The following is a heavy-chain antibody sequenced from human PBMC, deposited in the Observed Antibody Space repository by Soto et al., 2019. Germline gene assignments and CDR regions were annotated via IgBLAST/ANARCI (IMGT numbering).Heavy chain of an antibody. V-gene: IGHV4-31*03. CDR3: ARARMVRGIIYYYGMDV. J-gene: IGHJ6*02. Sequence: QVQLQESGPGLVKSSQTLSLTCTVSGGSISSDGNYWSWIRQHPGKGLEWIGYIYYSGSTYYNPSLKSRVTISVDTSKNQFSLQLNSVTAADTAVYYCARARMVRGIIYYYGMDVWGQGTTVTDSS. CDR2: IYYSGST. CDR1: GGSISSDGNY. D-gene: IGHD3-10*01.